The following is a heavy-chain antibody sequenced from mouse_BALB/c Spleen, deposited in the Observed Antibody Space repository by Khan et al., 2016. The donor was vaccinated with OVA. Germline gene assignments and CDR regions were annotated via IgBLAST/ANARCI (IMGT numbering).Heavy chain of an antibody. J-gene: IGHJ2*01. D-gene: IGHD1-1*01. CDR1: GYSITSGYA. CDR3: ARGNYYGYYFDY. V-gene: IGHV3-2*02. Sequence: EVQLQESGPGLVKPSQSLSLTCTVTGYSITSGYAWNWLRQFPGNKLEWMGYISYSGVTSYPPSLKSRISITRDTSKNQFFLQLNSVTTEDTATYYCARGNYYGYYFDYWGQGTTLTVSS. CDR2: ISYSGVT.